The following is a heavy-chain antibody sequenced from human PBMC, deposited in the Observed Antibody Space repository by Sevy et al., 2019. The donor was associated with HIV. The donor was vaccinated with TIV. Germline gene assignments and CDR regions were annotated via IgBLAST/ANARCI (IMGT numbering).Heavy chain of an antibody. CDR2: FDPEDGET. J-gene: IGHJ6*02. V-gene: IGHV1-24*01. CDR3: ATGKGSGDRKKYGMDV. D-gene: IGHD5-12*01. CDR1: GYTLTELS. Sequence: ASVKVSCKVSGYTLTELSMHWVRQAPGKGLEWMGGFDPEDGETIYAQKFQGRVTITEDTSTDTAYMELSSLRSEDTAVYYCATGKGSGDRKKYGMDVWGQGTTVTVSS.